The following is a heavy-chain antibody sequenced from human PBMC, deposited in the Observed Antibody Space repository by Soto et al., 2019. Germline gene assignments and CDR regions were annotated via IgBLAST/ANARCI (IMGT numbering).Heavy chain of an antibody. V-gene: IGHV3-11*01. CDR1: GFTFSDYQ. J-gene: IGHJ6*03. D-gene: IGHD2-2*01. CDR3: ARDLRQLLSHNYYYYYLDV. CDR2: IGSSGLSV. Sequence: QMHLVESGGGLVKPGGSLRLSCAASGFTFSDYQMSWIRQAPGKGLEWVSYIGSSGLSVYYEDSVKGRFTISRDNANNSLYLEMNSLRAEDSAVYYCARDLRQLLSHNYYYYYLDVWGKGTTVSVSS.